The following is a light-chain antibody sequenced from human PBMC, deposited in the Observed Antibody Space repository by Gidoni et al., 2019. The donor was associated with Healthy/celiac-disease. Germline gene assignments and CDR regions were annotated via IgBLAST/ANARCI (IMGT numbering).Light chain of an antibody. J-gene: IGKJ4*01. V-gene: IGKV1-5*03. CDR2: KAS. CDR1: QSISSW. Sequence: DSQMTQSPSPLSASVGDRVTIPRRASQSISSWLAWYEQKPGKAPQLLIYKASSLESGVPSRFSCSGSGTEFTLTISSLQPDDFATYYCQQYNSYSFLTFGGXTKVEIK. CDR3: QQYNSYSFLT.